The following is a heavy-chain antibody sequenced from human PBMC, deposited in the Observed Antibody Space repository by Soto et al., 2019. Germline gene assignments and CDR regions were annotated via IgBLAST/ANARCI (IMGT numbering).Heavy chain of an antibody. Sequence: PGGSLRLSCAASGFTVSSNYMSWVRQAPGKGLEWVSVIYSGGSTYYADSVKGRFTISRDNSKNTLYLQMNSLRAEDTAVYYCATGTYYDFWSGYLRAGYGMDVWGQGTTVTVSS. V-gene: IGHV3-66*01. CDR3: ATGTYYDFWSGYLRAGYGMDV. J-gene: IGHJ6*02. D-gene: IGHD3-3*01. CDR2: IYSGGST. CDR1: GFTVSSNY.